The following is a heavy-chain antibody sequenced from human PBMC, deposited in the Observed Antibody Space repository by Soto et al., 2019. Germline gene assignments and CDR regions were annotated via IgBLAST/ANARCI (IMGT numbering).Heavy chain of an antibody. V-gene: IGHV4-34*01. CDR1: GGSFRGYY. J-gene: IGHJ4*02. CDR2: ITHSGRT. Sequence: QVQLQQWGAGLLKPSETLSLTCAVYGGSFRGYYWSWIRQPPGKGLGWIGEITHSGRTNYNPSLKSRVTISVDTSKNQFSLKLSSVTAADTAVYYCSRGRRTAVTIDYWGQGTLVTVSS. D-gene: IGHD4-17*01. CDR3: SRGRRTAVTIDY.